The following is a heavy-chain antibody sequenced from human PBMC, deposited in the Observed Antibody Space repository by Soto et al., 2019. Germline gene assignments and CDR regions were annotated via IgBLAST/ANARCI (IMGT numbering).Heavy chain of an antibody. Sequence: SETLSLTCTVSGGSISSSSYYWGWIRQPPGKGLEWIGSIYYSGSTYYNPSLKSRVTISVDTSKNQFSLKLSSVTAADTAVYYCARTKCSGGSCYSWSLDYWGHGTPVTVSS. CDR3: ARTKCSGGSCYSWSLDY. J-gene: IGHJ4*01. D-gene: IGHD2-15*01. V-gene: IGHV4-39*01. CDR2: IYYSGST. CDR1: GGSISSSSYY.